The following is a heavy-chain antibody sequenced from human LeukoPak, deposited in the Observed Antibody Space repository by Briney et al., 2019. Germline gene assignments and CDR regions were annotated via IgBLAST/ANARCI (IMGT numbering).Heavy chain of an antibody. D-gene: IGHD3-22*01. CDR1: GYTFTGYY. CDR2: IIPIFGTA. CDR3: ARWVSRGYSAAYSYYFDY. V-gene: IGHV1-69*06. Sequence: SVKVSCKASGYTFTGYYMHWVRQAPGQGLEWMGGIIPIFGTANYAQKFQGRVTITADKSTSTAYMELSSLRSEDTAVYYCARWVSRGYSAAYSYYFDYWGQGTLVTVSS. J-gene: IGHJ4*02.